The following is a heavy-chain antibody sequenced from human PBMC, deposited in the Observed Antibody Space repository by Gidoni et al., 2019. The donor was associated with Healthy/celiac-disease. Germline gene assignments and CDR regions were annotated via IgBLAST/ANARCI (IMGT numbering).Heavy chain of an antibody. J-gene: IGHJ4*02. CDR2: ISYDGSNK. V-gene: IGHV3-30*18. Sequence: QVQLVASGGGVVQPGRSLRLSCAASGFTFSSYGMHWVRQAPGKGLEWVAVISYDGSNKYYADSVKGRFTISRDNSKNTLYLQMNSLRAEDTAVYYCAKDRLGYCSGGSCHNFDYWGQGTLVTVSS. CDR1: GFTFSSYG. D-gene: IGHD2-15*01. CDR3: AKDRLGYCSGGSCHNFDY.